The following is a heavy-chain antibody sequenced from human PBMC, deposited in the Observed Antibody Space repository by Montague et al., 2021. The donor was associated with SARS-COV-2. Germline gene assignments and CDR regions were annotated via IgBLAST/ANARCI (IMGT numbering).Heavy chain of an antibody. D-gene: IGHD3-16*01. CDR3: ARAMKTFGL. J-gene: IGHJ4*02. Sequence: SLRLSCAASGFTFSNYCMPWVRQAPGKGLEWVATIYEDGSEKYYVDSVKGRFTISRDNSKNSLYLQMKSLRAEDTAVYYCARAMKTFGLWGQGTLLTVSS. V-gene: IGHV3-7*01. CDR1: GFTFSNYC. CDR2: IYEDGSEK.